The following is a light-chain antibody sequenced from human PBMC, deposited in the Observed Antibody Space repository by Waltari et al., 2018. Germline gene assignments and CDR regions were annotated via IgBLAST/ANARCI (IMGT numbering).Light chain of an antibody. CDR1: QSVLNSSTNKKY. CDR2: WAS. J-gene: IGKJ1*01. Sequence: IVMTQSPDSLAVSLGERATINRKSSQSVLNSSTNKKYLAWYQQKPGQPPKLLIYWASTRESGVPDRFSGSGSGTDFTLTISSLQAEDVAVYYCQQYYSTPWTFGQGTKVEI. V-gene: IGKV4-1*01. CDR3: QQYYSTPWT.